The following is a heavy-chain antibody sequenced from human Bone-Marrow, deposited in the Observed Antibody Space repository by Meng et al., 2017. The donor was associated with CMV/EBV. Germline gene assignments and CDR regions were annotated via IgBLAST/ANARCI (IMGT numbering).Heavy chain of an antibody. J-gene: IGHJ6*02. D-gene: IGHD3-3*01. CDR2: IISILGIA. CDR3: ARDSITIFGVVIPYYYYGMDV. Sequence: SVKVSCKASGYTFTSYDINWVRQATGQGLEWMGRIISILGIANYAQKFQGRVTITTDESTSTAYMELSSLRSEDTAVYYCARDSITIFGVVIPYYYYGMDVWGQGTTVTVSS. V-gene: IGHV1-69*04. CDR1: GYTFTSYD.